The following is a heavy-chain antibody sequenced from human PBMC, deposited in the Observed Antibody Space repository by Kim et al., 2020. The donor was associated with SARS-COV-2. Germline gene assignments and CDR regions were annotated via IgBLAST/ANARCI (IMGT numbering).Heavy chain of an antibody. D-gene: IGHD2-15*01. V-gene: IGHV3-48*03. J-gene: IGHJ4*02. CDR3: ARGGLGYCSGGSCYGGGDYFDY. CDR1: GFTFSSYE. CDR2: ISSSGSTI. Sequence: GGSLRLSCAASGFTFSSYEMNWVRQAPGKGLEWVSYISSSGSTIYYADSVKGRFTISRDNAKNSLYLQMNSLRAEDTAVYYCARGGLGYCSGGSCYGGGDYFDYWGQGTLVTVSS.